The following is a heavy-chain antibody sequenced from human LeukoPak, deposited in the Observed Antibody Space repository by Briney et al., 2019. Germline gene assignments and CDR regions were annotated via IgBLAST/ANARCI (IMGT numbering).Heavy chain of an antibody. CDR1: GFTFSSYE. J-gene: IGHJ6*03. CDR2: ISSSGSTI. D-gene: IGHD2-15*01. CDR3: AKNGDRGAYCTGGTCYPHFYYYMDV. Sequence: GGSLRLSCAASGFTFSSYEMNWVRQAPGKGLEWVSYISSSGSTIYYADSVKGRFTISRDNAKNSLYLQMNSLRAEDTAIYYCAKNGDRGAYCTGGTCYPHFYYYMDVWGKGTTVTI. V-gene: IGHV3-48*03.